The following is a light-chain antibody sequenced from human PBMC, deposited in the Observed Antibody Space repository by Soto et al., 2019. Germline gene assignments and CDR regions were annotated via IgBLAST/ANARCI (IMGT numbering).Light chain of an antibody. CDR3: QQSHSTPIT. Sequence: IQLTQSPSSLSASVGDRVTITCRASQGLSSYLAWYQQKPGKAPKLLIYAASTLQTAVPSRFSGSGSGTDFTLTISNLQPEDFATYYCQQSHSTPITFGQGTRLEIK. V-gene: IGKV1-39*01. CDR2: AAS. J-gene: IGKJ5*01. CDR1: QGLSSY.